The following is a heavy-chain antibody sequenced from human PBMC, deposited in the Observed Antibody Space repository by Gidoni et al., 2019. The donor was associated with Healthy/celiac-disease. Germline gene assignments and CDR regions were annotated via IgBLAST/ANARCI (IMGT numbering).Heavy chain of an antibody. CDR1: GFPLRSYA. J-gene: IGHJ6*02. V-gene: IGHV3-23*01. Sequence: EVQPLESGGGLVQPGGSLRLSCAASGFPLRSYAMSWVRQAPGKGLEWVSAISGSGGSTYYADSVKGRFTISRDNSKNTLYLQMNSLRAEDTAVYYCAKDLSWASTYGMDVWGQGTTVTVSS. CDR2: ISGSGGST. D-gene: IGHD3-16*01. CDR3: AKDLSWASTYGMDV.